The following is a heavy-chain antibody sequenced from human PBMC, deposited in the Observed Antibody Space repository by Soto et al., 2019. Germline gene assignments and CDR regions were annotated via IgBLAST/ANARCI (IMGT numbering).Heavy chain of an antibody. CDR3: ARGDVPYY. D-gene: IGHD2-21*02. CDR1: GFTFSSYS. Sequence: PGGSLRLSCAASGFTFSSYSMNWVRQAPGKGLEWVSSISSSGSYIYYADSVKGRFTISRDNAKNSLYLQMNSLRAEDTAVYYCARGDVPYYWGQGTLVTVSS. J-gene: IGHJ4*02. CDR2: ISSSGSYI. V-gene: IGHV3-21*01.